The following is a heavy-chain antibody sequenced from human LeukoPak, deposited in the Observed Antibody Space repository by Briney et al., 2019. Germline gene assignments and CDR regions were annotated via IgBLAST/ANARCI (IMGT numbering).Heavy chain of an antibody. J-gene: IGHJ4*02. CDR2: IYYSGST. D-gene: IGHD3-10*01. V-gene: IGHV4-39*01. Sequence: SETLSLTCTVSGGSISSSSYYWGWIRQRAGKGLEWIGSIYYSGSTYYNPSLKSRVTISVDTSKNQFSLKLSSVTAADTAVYYCARSYYYGSGSYYTLDYWGQGTLVTVSS. CDR1: GGSISSSSYY. CDR3: ARSYYYGSGSYYTLDY.